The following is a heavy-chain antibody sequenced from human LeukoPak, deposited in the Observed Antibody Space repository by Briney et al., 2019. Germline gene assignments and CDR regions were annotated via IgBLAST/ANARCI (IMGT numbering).Heavy chain of an antibody. V-gene: IGHV3-74*01. CDR3: IREVSGSSYFDY. D-gene: IGHD1-26*01. CDR1: GFPFRSYW. CDR2: ISSDGGYK. Sequence: GGSLRLSCAASGFPFRSYWMHWVRQVPGKGLVWVSRISSDGGYKTYADSVEGRFTISRDNAKNTLYLQMNSLRADDTAVYYCIREVSGSSYFDYWGQGTLVTVSS. J-gene: IGHJ4*02.